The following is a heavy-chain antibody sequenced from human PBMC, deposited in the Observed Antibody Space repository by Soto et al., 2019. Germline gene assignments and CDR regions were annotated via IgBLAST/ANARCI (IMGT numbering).Heavy chain of an antibody. CDR2: IKGDGSRT. Sequence: EVPLVESGGGLVQPGGSLRLSCAASGFTFSSYWIHWVRQAPGKGLVWVSRIKGDGSRTDYADSVKGRFTISRDSAKNTVYLQMNSLRDEDTAVYYCARGLPGYYGMDVWGQGTTVTVSS. CDR1: GFTFSSYW. V-gene: IGHV3-74*01. CDR3: ARGLPGYYGMDV. D-gene: IGHD4-17*01. J-gene: IGHJ6*02.